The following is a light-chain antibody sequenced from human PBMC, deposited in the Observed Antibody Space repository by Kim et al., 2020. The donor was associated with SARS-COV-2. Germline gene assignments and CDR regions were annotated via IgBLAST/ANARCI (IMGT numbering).Light chain of an antibody. J-gene: IGKJ2*01. Sequence: VSPGERATLSCRASQSVSSNLAWYQQKPGQAPRLLIYGASTRATGIPARFSGSGSGTEFTLTISSLQSEDFAAYYCQQYNNWPPYTFGQGTKLEIK. CDR2: GAS. CDR3: QQYNNWPPYT. V-gene: IGKV3-15*01. CDR1: QSVSSN.